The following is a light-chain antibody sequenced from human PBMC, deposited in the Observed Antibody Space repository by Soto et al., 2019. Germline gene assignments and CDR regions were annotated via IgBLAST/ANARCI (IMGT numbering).Light chain of an antibody. CDR2: GAS. Sequence: EIVMTQSPATLSVSPGEGATLSCRASQSVSSNLAWYQQKPGQPPRLLIYGASTRATGIPARFSGSGSGTEFTLTVSSLPSEDFAVYYCQQYNYWPPTYTFGQGTKLEIK. V-gene: IGKV3-15*01. CDR3: QQYNYWPPTYT. CDR1: QSVSSN. J-gene: IGKJ2*01.